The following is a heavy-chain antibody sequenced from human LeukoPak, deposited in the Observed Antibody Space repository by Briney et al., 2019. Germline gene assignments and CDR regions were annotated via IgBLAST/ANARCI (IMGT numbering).Heavy chain of an antibody. CDR2: IYYSGST. CDR1: GGSISSSSYY. J-gene: IGHJ4*02. D-gene: IGHD6-13*01. Sequence: SETLSLTCTVSGGSISSSSYYWGWIRQPPGKGLEWIGSIYYSGSTYYNPSLKSRVTISVDTSKNQFSLKLSSVTAADTAVYYCASSSSWYGTLGYWGQGILVTVSS. CDR3: ASSSSWYGTLGY. V-gene: IGHV4-39*07.